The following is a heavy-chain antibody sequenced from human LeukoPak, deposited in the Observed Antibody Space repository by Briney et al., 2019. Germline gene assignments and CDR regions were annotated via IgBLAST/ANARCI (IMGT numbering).Heavy chain of an antibody. J-gene: IGHJ4*02. CDR1: GFTFSSYA. V-gene: IGHV3-30-3*01. CDR3: AREPYDSSGYPLDY. CDR2: ISYDGSNK. D-gene: IGHD3-22*01. Sequence: GRSLRLSCAASGFTFSSYAMHWVRQAPGKGLEWVAVISYDGSNKYYADSVKGRFTISRDNSKNTLYLQMNSLRAEDTAVYYCAREPYDSSGYPLDYGGQGTLVTVSS.